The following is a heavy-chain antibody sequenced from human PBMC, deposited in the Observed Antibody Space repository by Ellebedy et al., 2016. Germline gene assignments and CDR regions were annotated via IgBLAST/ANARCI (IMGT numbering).Heavy chain of an antibody. CDR2: ISGAGTNT. CDR1: GLTFSSFF. Sequence: GGSLRLXXATSGLTFSSFFMSWVRQAPGKGLEWVSTISGAGTNTYFADSVKGRFTISRDNSRNTLYLQMDSLRAADTAVYYCYYGHYSGYWGQGTLVTVSS. CDR3: YYGHYSGY. V-gene: IGHV3-23*01. J-gene: IGHJ4*02. D-gene: IGHD4-17*01.